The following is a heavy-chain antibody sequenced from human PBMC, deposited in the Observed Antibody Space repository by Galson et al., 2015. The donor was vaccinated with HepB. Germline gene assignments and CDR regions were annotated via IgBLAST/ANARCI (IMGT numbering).Heavy chain of an antibody. CDR1: GFTFSSYG. Sequence: SLRLSCAASGFTFSSYGMHWVRQAPGKGLEWVAVISYDGSNKYYADSVKGRFTISRDNSKNTLYLQMNSLRAEDTAVYYCAKGGYYDSSGYYYLEGFAYWGQGTLVTVSS. CDR3: AKGGYYDSSGYYYLEGFAY. V-gene: IGHV3-30*18. J-gene: IGHJ4*02. CDR2: ISYDGSNK. D-gene: IGHD3-22*01.